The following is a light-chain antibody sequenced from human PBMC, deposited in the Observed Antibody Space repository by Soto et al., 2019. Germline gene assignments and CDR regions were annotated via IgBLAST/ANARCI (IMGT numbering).Light chain of an antibody. J-gene: IGLJ1*01. CDR3: SSYTSSSTLVV. V-gene: IGLV2-14*01. CDR1: SSDVGGYNY. Sequence: QSALTQPASVSGSPGQSITISCTGTSSDVGGYNYVSWYQQHPGKAPKLMIFEVSNRPSGVSNRFSGSKSDNTASLTISGLQAADEADYYCSSYTSSSTLVVFGTGTKLTVL. CDR2: EVS.